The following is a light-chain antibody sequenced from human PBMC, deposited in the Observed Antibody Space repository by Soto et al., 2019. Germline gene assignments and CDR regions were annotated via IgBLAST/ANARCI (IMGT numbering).Light chain of an antibody. CDR1: QSVITN. CDR2: GAS. CDR3: QQYNNWRHWR. Sequence: EIVMTQAPVILSVSPGERVTLSCRASQSVITNLAWYQQKVGQAPRLLIYGASTRATGIPARFSGSGSGTEFSLTISILQSEDFAVYYCQQYNNWRHWRLGQGTKVDIK. V-gene: IGKV3-15*01. J-gene: IGKJ1*01.